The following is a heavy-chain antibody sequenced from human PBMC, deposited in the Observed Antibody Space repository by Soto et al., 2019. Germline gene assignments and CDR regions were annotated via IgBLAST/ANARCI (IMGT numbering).Heavy chain of an antibody. CDR1: GFTFSSYA. D-gene: IGHD4-17*01. J-gene: IGHJ4*02. Sequence: QVQLVESGGGVVQPGRSLRLSCAASGFTFSSYAMHWVRQAPGKGLEWVAVISYDGSNKYYADSVKGRFTISRDNSKNTLYLQMNSLRAEDTAVYYCARDNTVTPSWYFDYWGQGTLVTVSS. CDR2: ISYDGSNK. CDR3: ARDNTVTPSWYFDY. V-gene: IGHV3-30-3*01.